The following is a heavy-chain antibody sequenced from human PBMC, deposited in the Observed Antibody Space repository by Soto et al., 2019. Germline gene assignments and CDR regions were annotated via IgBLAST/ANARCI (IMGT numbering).Heavy chain of an antibody. Sequence: PSETLSLTCTVSGGSLSSSSYYWGWIRQPPGEGLEWIGSISYSGSTYYYPSLKSRVTISVDTSKNQFSLALSSVTAADTAMYYCARLYSYDSSGYLGDYWGQGTLVTVSS. D-gene: IGHD3-22*01. CDR1: GGSLSSSSYY. V-gene: IGHV4-39*01. J-gene: IGHJ4*02. CDR2: ISYSGST. CDR3: ARLYSYDSSGYLGDY.